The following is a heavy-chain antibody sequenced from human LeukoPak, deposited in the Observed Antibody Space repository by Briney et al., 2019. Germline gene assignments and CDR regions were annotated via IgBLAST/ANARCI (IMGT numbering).Heavy chain of an antibody. Sequence: SVKVSCKASRGTFSSYAISSVRQAPGQGLEWMGRIIPILGIANYAQKFQGRVTITADKSTSTAYMELSSLRSEDTAVYYCASGYYYDSSGYDLESYFDYWGQGTLVTVSS. CDR2: IIPILGIA. J-gene: IGHJ4*02. D-gene: IGHD3-22*01. V-gene: IGHV1-69*04. CDR3: ASGYYYDSSGYDLESYFDY. CDR1: RGTFSSYA.